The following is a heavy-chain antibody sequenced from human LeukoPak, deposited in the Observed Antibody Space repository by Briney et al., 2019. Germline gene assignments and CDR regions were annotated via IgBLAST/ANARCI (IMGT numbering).Heavy chain of an antibody. V-gene: IGHV3-74*01. D-gene: IGHD2-15*01. Sequence: HPGGSLRLSCAAPGFTSSSHWMDWVRQAPGKGLVWVSRNKSDGSFTTYADSVKGRFTISRDNAKNTLYLQMNSLRAEDTAVYYCLRDIEFGGQGILVTVSS. CDR3: LRDIEF. CDR1: GFTSSSHW. CDR2: NKSDGSFT. J-gene: IGHJ4*02.